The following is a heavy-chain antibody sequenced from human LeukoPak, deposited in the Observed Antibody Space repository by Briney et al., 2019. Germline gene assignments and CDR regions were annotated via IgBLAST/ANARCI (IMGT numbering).Heavy chain of an antibody. CDR1: DGAMSSGAYS. Sequence: SETLSLTCTVSDGAMSSGAYSWSWIRQPPGKGLEWIGYIYQSGGTNYNPSLKSRVTISGDWSRNQFSLSLSSVTAADTAVYYCARGEPSTLLNNDYYILDVWGKGTTVTVTS. V-gene: IGHV4-30-2*01. CDR3: ARGEPSTLLNNDYYILDV. J-gene: IGHJ6*03. CDR2: IYQSGGT. D-gene: IGHD2-8*01.